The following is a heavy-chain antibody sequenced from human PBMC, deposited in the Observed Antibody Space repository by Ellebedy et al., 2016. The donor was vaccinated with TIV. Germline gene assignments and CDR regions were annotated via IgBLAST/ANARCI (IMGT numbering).Heavy chain of an antibody. Sequence: MPSETLSLTCAVYGGSFSDYFWTWIRQPPGKGLEWIGEINHSGSTNYNPSLKSRVTILVDTSNNQFSLNLNSVTAADTAMYYCARGRGFGELRRWFDSWGQGTLVTVSS. CDR3: ARGRGFGELRRWFDS. CDR1: GGSFSDYF. D-gene: IGHD3-10*01. CDR2: INHSGST. J-gene: IGHJ5*01. V-gene: IGHV4-34*01.